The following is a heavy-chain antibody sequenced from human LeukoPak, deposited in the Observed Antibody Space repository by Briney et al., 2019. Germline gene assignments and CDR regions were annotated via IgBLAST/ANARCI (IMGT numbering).Heavy chain of an antibody. Sequence: PSETLSLTCTVSGGSISSYYWSWIRQPPGKGLEWIGYIYYSGSTNYNPSLKSRVTISVDTSKNQFSLKLSSVTAADTAVYYCARVVYYGPFDYWGQGTLVTVSS. J-gene: IGHJ4*02. CDR1: GGSISSYY. CDR2: IYYSGST. CDR3: ARVVYYGPFDY. V-gene: IGHV4-59*01. D-gene: IGHD3-10*01.